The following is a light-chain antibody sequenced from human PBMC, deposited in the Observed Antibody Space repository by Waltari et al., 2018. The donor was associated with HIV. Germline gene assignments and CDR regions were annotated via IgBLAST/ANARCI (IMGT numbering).Light chain of an antibody. CDR3: SSADTNSKPV. CDR1: ALPKKY. J-gene: IGLJ2*01. CDR2: EDS. V-gene: IGLV3-10*01. Sequence: SYELTQPPSVSVSPGQTARITCSGDALPKKYAFWYQQTSGQAPVLLIYEDSERPSGIPERFSGSSSGTMATLTIRGAQEEDEGDYYCSSADTNSKPVFGGGTRVTVL.